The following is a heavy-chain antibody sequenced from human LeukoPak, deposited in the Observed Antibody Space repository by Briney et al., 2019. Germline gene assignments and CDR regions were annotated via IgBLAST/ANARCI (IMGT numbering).Heavy chain of an antibody. D-gene: IGHD4-17*01. Sequence: PSETLPLTCTVSGGSITTYYWSWIRQPAGKGLEWIGRLYSSGTTNYNPSLKSRITMSLDTSKSQFSLRLSSVTAADTAVYYCVRGSSTVTTEEDYWGQGILVTVPP. V-gene: IGHV4-4*07. CDR2: LYSSGTT. CDR1: GGSITTYY. J-gene: IGHJ4*02. CDR3: VRGSSTVTTEEDY.